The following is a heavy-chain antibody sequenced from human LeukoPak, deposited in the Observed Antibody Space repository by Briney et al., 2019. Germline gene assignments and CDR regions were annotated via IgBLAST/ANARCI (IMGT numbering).Heavy chain of an antibody. J-gene: IGHJ5*02. V-gene: IGHV1-2*06. CDR3: ARGYCSGGSCYSVEKWFDP. D-gene: IGHD2-15*01. CDR1: GYTFTGYY. CDR2: INPNSGGT. Sequence: ASVKVSCKAAGYTFTGYYMFWVRQAPGQGLEWMGRINPNSGGTNYAQKFQGRVTMTRDTSISTAYMELSRLRSDDTAVYYCARGYCSGGSCYSVEKWFDPWCQGTLVTVSS.